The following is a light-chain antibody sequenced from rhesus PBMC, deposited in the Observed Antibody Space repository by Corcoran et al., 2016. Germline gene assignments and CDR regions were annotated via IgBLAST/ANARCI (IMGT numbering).Light chain of an antibody. J-gene: IGKJ2*01. V-gene: IGKV1-22*01. CDR1: QSISSW. Sequence: DIQMTQSPSSLSASVGDTVTITCRASQSISSWLAWYQQKPGNAPKLLIYTASSLQSGVPSRYSGSGSWTDFTLTISSLQSEDFATYFCLQHNDYPYSFGQGTNVEIK. CDR3: LQHNDYPYS. CDR2: TAS.